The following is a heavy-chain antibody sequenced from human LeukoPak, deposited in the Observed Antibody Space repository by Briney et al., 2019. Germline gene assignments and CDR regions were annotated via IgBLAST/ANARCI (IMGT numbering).Heavy chain of an antibody. D-gene: IGHD5-18*01. J-gene: IGHJ6*03. Sequence: SETLSLTCTVSGGSISSGSYYWSWIRQPAGKGLEWIGRIYTSGSTNYNPSLESRVTISVDTSKNQFSLKLSSVTAADTAVYYCARDQDTAMVLGGNYYYYYMDVWGKGTTVTVSS. CDR1: GGSISSGSYY. CDR3: ARDQDTAMVLGGNYYYYYMDV. V-gene: IGHV4-61*02. CDR2: IYTSGST.